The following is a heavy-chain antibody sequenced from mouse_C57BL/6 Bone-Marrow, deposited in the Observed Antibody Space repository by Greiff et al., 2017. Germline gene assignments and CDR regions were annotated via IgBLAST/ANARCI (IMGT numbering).Heavy chain of an antibody. CDR2: IDPETGGT. D-gene: IGHD1-1*01. CDR3: TTITTVVAHWYFDV. J-gene: IGHJ1*03. CDR1: GYTFTDYE. Sequence: QVQLQQSGAELVRPGASVTLSCKASGYTFTDYEMHWVKQTPVHGLEWIGAIDPETGGTAYNQKFKGKAILTADKSSSTAYMELRSLTSEDSAVYYCTTITTVVAHWYFDVWGTGTTVTVSS. V-gene: IGHV1-15*01.